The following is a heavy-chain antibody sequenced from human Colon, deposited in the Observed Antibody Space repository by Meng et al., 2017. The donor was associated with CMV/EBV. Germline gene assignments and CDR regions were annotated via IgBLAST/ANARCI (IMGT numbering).Heavy chain of an antibody. CDR1: GFTFSSYA. Sequence: GESLKISCAGSGFTFSSYAMSWVRQAPGKGPEWISVIYADGRSTNYADSVKGRLTISRDNAQKTLYLQMNSLTAEDTALYYCTKEDSSGWYRTFESWGQGTLVTVSS. CDR2: IYADGRST. J-gene: IGHJ4*02. D-gene: IGHD6-19*01. V-gene: IGHV3-23*03. CDR3: TKEDSSGWYRTFES.